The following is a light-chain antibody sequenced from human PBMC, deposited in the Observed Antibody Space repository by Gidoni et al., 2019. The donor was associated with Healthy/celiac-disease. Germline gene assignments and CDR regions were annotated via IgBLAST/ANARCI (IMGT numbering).Light chain of an antibody. CDR1: RSNIGNKY. Sequence: QSVLTQPPSVSAAPGQKGTISCPGSRSNIGNKYVSWYQQLPGTAPKLLIYENNKRPSGIPDRFSGSKSGTSATLGITGLQTGDEADYYCGTWDSSLSAGVFGGGTKLTVL. J-gene: IGLJ3*02. V-gene: IGLV1-51*02. CDR2: ENN. CDR3: GTWDSSLSAGV.